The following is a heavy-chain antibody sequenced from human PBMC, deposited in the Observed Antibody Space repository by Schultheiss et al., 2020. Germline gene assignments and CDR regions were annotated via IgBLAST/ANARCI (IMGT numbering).Heavy chain of an antibody. D-gene: IGHD4-17*01. CDR3: ARHDYGDYVYDY. V-gene: IGHV4-59*01. J-gene: IGHJ4*02. CDR1: GGSFSGYY. CDR2: IYYSGST. Sequence: SQTLSLTCAVYGGSFSGYYWSWIRQPPGKGLEWIGYIYYSGSTNYNPSLKSRVTLSVDTSKNQFSLKLSSVTAADTAVYYCARHDYGDYVYDYWGQGTLVTVSS.